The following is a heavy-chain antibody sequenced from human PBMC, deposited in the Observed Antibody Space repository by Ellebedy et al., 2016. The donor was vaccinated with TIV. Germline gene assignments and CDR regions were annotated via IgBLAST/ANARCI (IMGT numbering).Heavy chain of an antibody. D-gene: IGHD2-21*01. J-gene: IGHJ4*02. CDR2: INGCNGYT. CDR3: ARDQASIVATAGFDD. V-gene: IGHV1-18*04. Sequence: AASVKVSCKASGYAFTNYGLRWVRQAPGQGLEWMGWINGCNGYTNYVQKLHDRVTITADTSTSTAYMELRSLSSDDTPMYYCARDQASIVATAGFDDWGQGSLVTVSS. CDR1: GYAFTNYG.